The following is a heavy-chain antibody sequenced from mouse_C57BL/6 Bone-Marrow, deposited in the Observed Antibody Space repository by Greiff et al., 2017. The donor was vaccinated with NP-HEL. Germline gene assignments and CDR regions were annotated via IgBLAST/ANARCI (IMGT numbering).Heavy chain of an antibody. CDR2: ISDGGSYT. Sequence: EVQLVESGGGLVKPGGSLKLSCAASGFTFSSYAMSWVRQTPEKRLEWVATISDGGSYTYYPDNVKGRFTISRDNAKNNLYLQMSHLKSEDTAMYYCARCLPRYFDVWGTGTTVTVSS. CDR1: GFTFSSYA. V-gene: IGHV5-4*01. CDR3: ARCLPRYFDV. J-gene: IGHJ1*03. D-gene: IGHD6-2*01.